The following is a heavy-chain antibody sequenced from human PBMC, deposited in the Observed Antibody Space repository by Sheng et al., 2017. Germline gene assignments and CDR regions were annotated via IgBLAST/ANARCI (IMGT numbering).Heavy chain of an antibody. CDR3: ARGPISCRSISCPYYFDY. CDR1: GYTFTSND. CDR2: MNPNSGNT. D-gene: IGHD2-2*01. J-gene: IGHJ4*02. Sequence: QVQVVQSGAEVKKPGASVKVSCKASGYTFTSNDINWVRQATGQGLEWMGWMNPNSGNTGYAQKFQGRVTITRNTSISTAYMELSSLRSEDTAVYYCARGPISCRSISCPYYFDYWGQGTLVTVSS. V-gene: IGHV1-8*03.